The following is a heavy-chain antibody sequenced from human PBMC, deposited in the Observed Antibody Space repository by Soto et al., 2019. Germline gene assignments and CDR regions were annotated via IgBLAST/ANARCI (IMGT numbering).Heavy chain of an antibody. CDR3: ARGGGYDSLTFDQ. CDR1: GFSFRNFA. V-gene: IGHV3-30*04. CDR2: ITDDGSIT. J-gene: IGHJ4*02. D-gene: IGHD5-12*01. Sequence: QVHLVESGGGVVQPGASLRLSCTASGFSFRNFARNWVRQAPGKGLEWVAVITDDGSITYYEDSVKGRFNISRDNSKNTVSLQLHSLSLDDTAVYYCARGGGYDSLTFDQWGQGTLVSVSS.